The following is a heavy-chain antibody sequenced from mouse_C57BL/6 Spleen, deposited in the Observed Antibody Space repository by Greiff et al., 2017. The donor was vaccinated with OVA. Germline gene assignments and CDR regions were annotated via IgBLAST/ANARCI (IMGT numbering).Heavy chain of an antibody. CDR3: ARPIDYGNYYAMDY. Sequence: EVMLVESGGGLVKPGGSLKLSCAASGFTFSDYGMHWVRQAPEKGLEWVSYISSGSSTIYYAGTVKGRFTISRYKAKNTLFLQMTSLRSEDTAMDYCARPIDYGNYYAMDYWGQGTSVTVSS. V-gene: IGHV5-17*01. CDR1: GFTFSDYG. D-gene: IGHD2-1*01. CDR2: ISSGSSTI. J-gene: IGHJ4*01.